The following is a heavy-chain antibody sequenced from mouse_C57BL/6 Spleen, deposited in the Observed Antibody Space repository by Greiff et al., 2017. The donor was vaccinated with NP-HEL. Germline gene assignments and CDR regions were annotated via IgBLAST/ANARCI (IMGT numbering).Heavy chain of an antibody. V-gene: IGHV1-26*01. J-gene: IGHJ2*01. CDR2: INPNNGGT. D-gene: IGHD1-1*01. CDR3: ARLYYYGPFY. Sequence: EVQLQQSGPELVKPGASVKISCKASGYTFTDYYMNWVKQSHGKSLEWIGDINPNNGGTSYNQKFKGKATLTVDKSSSTAYMELRSLTSKDSAVYYCARLYYYGPFYWGQGTTLTVSS. CDR1: GYTFTDYY.